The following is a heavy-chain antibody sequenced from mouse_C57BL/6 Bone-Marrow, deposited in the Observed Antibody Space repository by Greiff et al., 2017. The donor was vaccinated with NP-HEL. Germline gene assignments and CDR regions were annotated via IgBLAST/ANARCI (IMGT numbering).Heavy chain of an antibody. Sequence: QVQLQQSGAELAKPGASVKLSCKASGYTFTSYWMHWVKQRPGQGLEWIGYINPSSGYTKYNQKFKDKATLTADKSSSTAYMQLSSLTYEDSAVYYCASSDYYGSSYEGYWYFDVGGTGTTVTVSS. V-gene: IGHV1-7*01. CDR2: INPSSGYT. J-gene: IGHJ1*03. D-gene: IGHD1-1*01. CDR3: ASSDYYGSSYEGYWYFDV. CDR1: GYTFTSYW.